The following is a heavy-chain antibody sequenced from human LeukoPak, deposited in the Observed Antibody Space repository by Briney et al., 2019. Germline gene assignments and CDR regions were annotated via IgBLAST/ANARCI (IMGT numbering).Heavy chain of an antibody. J-gene: IGHJ4*02. CDR1: GGSVSSYY. CDR3: ARFDGTSACDY. Sequence: PSETLSLTCTVSGGSVSSYYWSWIRQPAGKGLEWIGRIYTSGSTDYNPSLESRVTMSVDTSKKQFSLKLSSVTAADTAVYYCARFDGTSACDYWGQGTLVTVSS. CDR2: IYTSGST. V-gene: IGHV4-4*07.